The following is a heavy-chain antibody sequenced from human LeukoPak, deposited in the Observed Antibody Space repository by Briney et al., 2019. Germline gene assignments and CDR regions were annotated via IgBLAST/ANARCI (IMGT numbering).Heavy chain of an antibody. CDR1: GGSFSGYY. Sequence: SETLSLTCAVYGGSFSGYYWSWIRQPPGKGLEWIGEINHSGSTNYNPSLKSRVTISVDTSKNQFSLKLSSVTAADTAVYYCARPPSGGYGDLYYFDYWGQGTLVTVSS. D-gene: IGHD4-17*01. CDR3: ARPPSGGYGDLYYFDY. V-gene: IGHV4-34*01. J-gene: IGHJ4*02. CDR2: INHSGST.